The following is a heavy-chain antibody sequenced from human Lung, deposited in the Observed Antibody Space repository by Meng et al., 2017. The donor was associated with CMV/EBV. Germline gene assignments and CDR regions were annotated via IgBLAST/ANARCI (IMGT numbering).Heavy chain of an antibody. CDR2: ISYDGSNK. D-gene: IGHD3-22*01. V-gene: IGHV3-30*04. CDR3: VRDQGGESMIAVLIERFGMDV. Sequence: GGSXRLSCAASGFTFNTYAMHWVRQAPGKGLEWVAVISYDGSNKYTADSVQGRLTISRDNSKNNLYLQTNSLTVEDTAVYYCVRDQGGESMIAVLIERFGMDVWXQGTXVTVSS. CDR1: GFTFNTYA. J-gene: IGHJ6*02.